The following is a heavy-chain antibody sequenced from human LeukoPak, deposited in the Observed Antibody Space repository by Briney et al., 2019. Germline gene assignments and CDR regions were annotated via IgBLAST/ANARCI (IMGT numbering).Heavy chain of an antibody. Sequence: PGGSLRHSCAASGFTFSNYWMTWLRQAPGKGLEWVANIKRDGGEKNYLDSVRGRFTISRDNARNSLYLQMNSLRAEDTAVYYCLKSLDYWGQGTLVTVSS. CDR1: GFTFSNYW. V-gene: IGHV3-7*01. CDR2: IKRDGGEK. CDR3: LKSLDY. J-gene: IGHJ4*02.